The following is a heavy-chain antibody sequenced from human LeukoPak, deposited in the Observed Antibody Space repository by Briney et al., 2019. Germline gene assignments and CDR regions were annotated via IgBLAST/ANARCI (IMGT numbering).Heavy chain of an antibody. CDR1: GFTFSACG. V-gene: IGHV3-23*01. CDR2: IGGSGTRT. J-gene: IGHJ4*02. CDR3: AKDSHWILFDD. Sequence: GGSLRLSCAASGFTFSACGMSWVRQAPGKGLEWVSGIGGSGTRTYYADSVKGRFTISRDNSKNTLYLQMNSLRDEDTAVYYCAKDSHWILFDDWGQGTLVTVSS. D-gene: IGHD2-2*03.